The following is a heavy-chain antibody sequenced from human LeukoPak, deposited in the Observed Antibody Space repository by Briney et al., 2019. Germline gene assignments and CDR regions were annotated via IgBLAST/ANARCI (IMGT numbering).Heavy chain of an antibody. D-gene: IGHD6-13*01. CDR3: ARTIAAAGLYYYYGMDV. V-gene: IGHV4-34*01. CDR1: DDSISDYY. Sequence: SETLSLTCTVSDDSISDYYRGWIRQPPGKGLEWIGEINHSGRTNYNPSLKSRVTISVDTSKNQFSLKLSSVTAADTAVYYCARTIAAAGLYYYYGMDVWGQGTTVTVSS. J-gene: IGHJ6*02. CDR2: INHSGRT.